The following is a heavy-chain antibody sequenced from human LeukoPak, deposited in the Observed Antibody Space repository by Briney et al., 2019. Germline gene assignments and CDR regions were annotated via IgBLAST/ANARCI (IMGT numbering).Heavy chain of an antibody. CDR1: GFTFTSYS. Sequence: GGSLRLSCAASGFTFTSYSMNWVRQAPGKGLEWVSSICSSSTYIYYADSVKGRFTISRDNAKNSLYLQINSLRAEDTAVYYCAKTYYYGSGSYYFGVFDYWGQGNLVTVS. V-gene: IGHV3-21*01. D-gene: IGHD3-10*01. CDR2: ICSSSTYI. J-gene: IGHJ4*02. CDR3: AKTYYYGSGSYYFGVFDY.